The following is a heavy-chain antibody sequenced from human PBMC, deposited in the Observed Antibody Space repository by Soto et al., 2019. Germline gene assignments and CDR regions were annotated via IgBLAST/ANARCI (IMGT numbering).Heavy chain of an antibody. CDR3: ARAHPRITIFGVADQGFDP. CDR2: TYYRSKWYN. Sequence: SQTLSLTCAISGDSVSSNSAAWNLIRQSPSRGLEWLGRTYYRSKWYNDYAVSVKSRITINPDTSKNQFSLQLNSVTPEDTAVYYCARAHPRITIFGVADQGFDPWGQGTLVTVSS. V-gene: IGHV6-1*01. J-gene: IGHJ5*02. CDR1: GDSVSSNSAA. D-gene: IGHD3-3*01.